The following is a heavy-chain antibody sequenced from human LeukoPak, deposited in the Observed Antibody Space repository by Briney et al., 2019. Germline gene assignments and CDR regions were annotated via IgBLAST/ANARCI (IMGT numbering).Heavy chain of an antibody. CDR1: GGSISSGDYY. J-gene: IGHJ4*02. CDR2: IYYSGST. Sequence: SETLSLTCTVSGGSISSGDYYWSWIRQPPGTGLEWIGYIYYSGSTYYNPSLKSRVTISVDTSKNQFSLKLSSVTAADTAVYYCARGKWELLVDYWGQGTLVTVFS. V-gene: IGHV4-30-4*01. D-gene: IGHD1-26*01. CDR3: ARGKWELLVDY.